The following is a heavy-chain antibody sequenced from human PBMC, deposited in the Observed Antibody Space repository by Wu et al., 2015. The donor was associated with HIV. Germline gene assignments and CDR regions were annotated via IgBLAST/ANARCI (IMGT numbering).Heavy chain of an antibody. Sequence: QVQLVQSGAEVKKPGASVKVSCKASGYTFTSYGISWVRQAPGQGLEWMGWISAYNGNTNYAQKLQGRVTMTTDTSTSTAYMELRSLRSDDTAVYYCARVSVAYGDGLVPTPWGQGNPGPPSPQ. V-gene: IGHV1-18*01. J-gene: IGHJ5*02. CDR3: ARVSVAYGDGLVPTP. CDR1: GYTFTSYG. D-gene: IGHD6-19*01. CDR2: ISAYNGNT.